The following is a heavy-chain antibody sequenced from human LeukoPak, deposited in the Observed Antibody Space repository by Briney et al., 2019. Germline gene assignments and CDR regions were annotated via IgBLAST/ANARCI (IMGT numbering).Heavy chain of an antibody. CDR2: INHSGST. Sequence: SETLSLTCAVYGGSFSGYYWSWIRQPPGKGLKWIGEINHSGSTNYNPSLKSRVTISVDTSKNQFSLKLSSVIAADTAVYYCARGDNVVPAAISGHRAPNIFDYWGQGTLVTVSS. J-gene: IGHJ4*02. V-gene: IGHV4-34*01. CDR1: GGSFSGYY. D-gene: IGHD2-2*02. CDR3: ARGDNVVPAAISGHRAPNIFDY.